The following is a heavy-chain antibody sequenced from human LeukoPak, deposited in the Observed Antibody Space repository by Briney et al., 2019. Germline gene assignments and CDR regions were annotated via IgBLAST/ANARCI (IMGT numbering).Heavy chain of an antibody. Sequence: SETLSLTCTVSGGSISSSSYYWGWIRQPPGKGLEWIGSIYYCGSTYYNPSLKSRVTISVDTSKNQFSLKVSSVTAADTAVYYCARQGRGSHKDWGQGTLVTVSS. CDR3: ARQGRGSHKD. J-gene: IGHJ4*02. CDR1: GGSISSSSYY. D-gene: IGHD1-26*01. CDR2: IYYCGST. V-gene: IGHV4-39*01.